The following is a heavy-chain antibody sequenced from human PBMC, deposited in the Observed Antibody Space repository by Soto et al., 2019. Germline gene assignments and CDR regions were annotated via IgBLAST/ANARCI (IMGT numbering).Heavy chain of an antibody. Sequence: QVQLQESGPGLVKPSETLSLSCTVSGGSITTYYWSWIRQPPGKGLEWIGYIYYSGSTNYNPSLKSRGSISVDTSKNQVSLKLSSVTAADTAVYYCARFRETSWFDPWGQGTLVTVSS. V-gene: IGHV4-59*01. CDR3: ARFRETSWFDP. J-gene: IGHJ5*02. D-gene: IGHD3-10*01. CDR2: IYYSGST. CDR1: GGSITTYY.